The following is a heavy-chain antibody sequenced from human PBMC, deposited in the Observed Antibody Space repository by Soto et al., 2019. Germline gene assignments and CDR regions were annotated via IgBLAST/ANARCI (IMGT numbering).Heavy chain of an antibody. J-gene: IGHJ4*02. CDR2: IDPSDSQT. CDR3: ARQIYDSDTGPNFQYYFDS. CDR1: GYSFAGYW. Sequence: GESLKISFKGSGYSFAGYWITWVRQKPGKGLEWMGRIDPSDSQTYYSPSFRGHVTISVTKSITTVFLQWSSLRASDTAMYYCARQIYDSDTGPNFQYYFDSWGQGTPVTVSS. V-gene: IGHV5-10-1*01. D-gene: IGHD3-22*01.